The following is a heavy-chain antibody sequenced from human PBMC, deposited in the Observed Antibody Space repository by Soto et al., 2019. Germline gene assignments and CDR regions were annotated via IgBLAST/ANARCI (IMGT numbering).Heavy chain of an antibody. D-gene: IGHD6-13*01. CDR2: ISSSGRTI. J-gene: IGHJ6*02. Sequence: PGGSLRLSCAASGFTFTTYEMNWVRQAPGKGLEWVSSISSSGRTISYADSVKGRFTISRDNAKNSLYLQMNSLRAEDTAVYYCARKGYSSSWYVYYGLDVWGQGTTVTVSS. V-gene: IGHV3-48*03. CDR1: GFTFTTYE. CDR3: ARKGYSSSWYVYYGLDV.